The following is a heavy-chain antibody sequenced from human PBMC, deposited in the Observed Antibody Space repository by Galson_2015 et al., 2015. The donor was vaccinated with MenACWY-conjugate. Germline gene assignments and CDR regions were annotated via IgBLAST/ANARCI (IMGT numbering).Heavy chain of an antibody. CDR1: GGSIPTYY. D-gene: IGHD1-26*01. Sequence: LSLTCTVSGGSIPTYYWRWIRQPPGKGLEWIGYMYHNEPPRYNPSLKSRVTISVDRSNSQFSLKLSSVIAADTAVYYCASGGTSPRGFLNSIDPWGQGTLVTVSS. CDR2: MYHNEPP. J-gene: IGHJ5*02. V-gene: IGHV4-59*01. CDR3: ASGGTSPRGFLNSIDP.